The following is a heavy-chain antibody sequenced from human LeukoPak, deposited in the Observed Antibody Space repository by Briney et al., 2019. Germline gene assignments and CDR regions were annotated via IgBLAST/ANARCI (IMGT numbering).Heavy chain of an antibody. CDR2: ISAYNGNT. CDR1: GYTFTSYG. J-gene: IGHJ6*04. Sequence: ASVKVSCKASGYTFTSYGISWVRQAPGQGLEWMGWISAYNGNTNYAQKLQGRVTMTTDTSTSTAYIELRSLRSDDTAVYYCARDPWVRGLVSVDVWGKGTTVTVSS. CDR3: ARDPWVRGLVSVDV. D-gene: IGHD3-10*01. V-gene: IGHV1-18*01.